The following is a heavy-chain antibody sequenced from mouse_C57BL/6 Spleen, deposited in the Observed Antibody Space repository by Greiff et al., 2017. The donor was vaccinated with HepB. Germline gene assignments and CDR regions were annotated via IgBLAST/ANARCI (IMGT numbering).Heavy chain of an antibody. CDR3: TRGHDEGFAY. CDR2: ISSGGDYI. D-gene: IGHD2-3*01. CDR1: GFTFSSYA. Sequence: DVHLVESGEGLVKPGGSLKLSCAASGFTFSSYAMSWVRQTPEKRLEWVAYISSGGDYIYYADTVKGRFTISRDNARNTLYLQMSSLNSEDTAMYYCTRGHDEGFAYWGQGTLVTVSA. V-gene: IGHV5-9-1*02. J-gene: IGHJ3*01.